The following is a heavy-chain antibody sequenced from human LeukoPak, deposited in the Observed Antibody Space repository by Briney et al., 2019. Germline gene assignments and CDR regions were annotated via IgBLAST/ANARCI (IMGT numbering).Heavy chain of an antibody. V-gene: IGHV3-21*01. CDR1: GFTFSSYS. Sequence: GGSLRLSCAASGFTFSSYSMNWVRQAPGKGLEWVSSISSSSSYIYYADSVKGRFTISRDNAKNSLYLQMNSLRAEDTAVYYCAREYGGYNSELDYWGQETLVTVSS. CDR2: ISSSSSYI. J-gene: IGHJ4*02. D-gene: IGHD4-17*01. CDR3: AREYGGYNSELDY.